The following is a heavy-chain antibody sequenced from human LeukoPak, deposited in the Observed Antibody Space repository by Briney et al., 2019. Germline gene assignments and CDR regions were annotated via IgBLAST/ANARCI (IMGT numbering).Heavy chain of an antibody. V-gene: IGHV3-21*01. D-gene: IGHD3-9*01. CDR1: GFTFSSYC. CDR2: ISSSSSYI. J-gene: IGHJ4*02. Sequence: GGSLRLSCAASGFTFSSYCMNWVRQAPGKGLEWVSSISSSSSYIYYADSVKGRFTISRDNAKNSLYLQMNSLRAEDTAVYYCARDWEAYDILTGYYSRYYFDYWGQGTLVTVSS. CDR3: ARDWEAYDILTGYYSRYYFDY.